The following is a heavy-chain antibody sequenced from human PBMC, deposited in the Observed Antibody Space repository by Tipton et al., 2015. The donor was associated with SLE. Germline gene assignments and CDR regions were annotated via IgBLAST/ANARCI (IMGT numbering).Heavy chain of an antibody. CDR1: GDSVSSNSAA. V-gene: IGHV6-1*01. CDR3: ARGGPYSSLRWFDP. Sequence: LRLSCAISGDSVSSNSAAWNWIRQSPSRGPEWLGRTYYRSKWYNDYAVSVKSRITINPDTSKNQFSLQLNSVTPEDTAVYYCARGGPYSSLRWFDPWGQGTLVTVSS. D-gene: IGHD6-13*01. J-gene: IGHJ5*02. CDR2: TYYRSKWYN.